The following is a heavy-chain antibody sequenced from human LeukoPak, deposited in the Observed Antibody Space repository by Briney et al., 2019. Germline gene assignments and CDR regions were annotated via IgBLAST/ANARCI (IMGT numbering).Heavy chain of an antibody. V-gene: IGHV3-23*01. Sequence: GGSLRLSCAASGFTLSSYAMSWVRQAPGKGLEWVSAISGSGGSTYYADSVKGRFTISRENSKNTLYLQMNSLRAEDTAVYYCAKETGRGVAYFDYGGQGTLVTVSA. D-gene: IGHD3-10*01. CDR1: GFTLSSYA. J-gene: IGHJ4*02. CDR3: AKETGRGVAYFDY. CDR2: ISGSGGST.